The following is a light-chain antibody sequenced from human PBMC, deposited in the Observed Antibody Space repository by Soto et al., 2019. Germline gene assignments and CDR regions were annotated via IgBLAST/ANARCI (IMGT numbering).Light chain of an antibody. CDR1: ESISTN. Sequence: EIVMTQSPATLSVSPGERVTLSCRASESISTNLAWYQQKPGQAPRLLIYGASSRATGIPPRFSGSGSGTGFTLTLSSRQSEYVAIYYCQQYKNWPPTWTFGQGTKVDIK. CDR3: QQYKNWPPTWT. J-gene: IGKJ1*01. V-gene: IGKV3D-15*01. CDR2: GAS.